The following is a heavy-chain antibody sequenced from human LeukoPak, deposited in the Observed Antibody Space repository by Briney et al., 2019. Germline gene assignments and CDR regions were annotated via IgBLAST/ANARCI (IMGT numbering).Heavy chain of an antibody. CDR2: LIENGATT. CDR3: VKDYQVGNSPAFGDY. Sequence: GGPLRLSCAASGFTFSSHAMSWVRRAPGKGLEWVSGLIENGATTYYADSVKGRFTISRDNSRNTMHLQMNSLRVEDTAVYYCVKDYQVGNSPAFGDYWGQGTLVTISS. D-gene: IGHD1-26*01. J-gene: IGHJ4*02. CDR1: GFTFSSHA. V-gene: IGHV3-23*01.